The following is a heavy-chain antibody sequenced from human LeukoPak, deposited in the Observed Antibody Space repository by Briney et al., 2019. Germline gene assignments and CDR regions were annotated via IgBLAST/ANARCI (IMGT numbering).Heavy chain of an antibody. J-gene: IGHJ4*02. CDR3: AKGHLIYRLLDQ. D-gene: IGHD4-11*01. Sequence: GGSLRLSCEVSGFTFSRYEMNWVRQAPGKGLEWISFISGSGAPVYYADSVKGRFTISRDNAKNSLYLQMDSLRAEDTAVYYCAKGHLIYRLLDQWGQGSLVTVSS. V-gene: IGHV3-48*03. CDR2: ISGSGAPV. CDR1: GFTFSRYE.